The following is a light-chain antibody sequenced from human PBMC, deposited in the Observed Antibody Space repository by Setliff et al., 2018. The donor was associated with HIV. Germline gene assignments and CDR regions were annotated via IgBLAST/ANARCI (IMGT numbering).Light chain of an antibody. CDR1: SSDIGSYNL. CDR3: CSHTGDSALNV. J-gene: IGLJ1*01. CDR2: EVN. V-gene: IGLV2-23*02. Sequence: QSALAQPASVSGSPGQSITISCTGASSDIGSYNLVSWYQHHPGGAPKLIIYEVNRRPSEVSARFSGSKSGNTVSLTISDLQADDEADYYCCSHTGDSALNVFGSGTKVTVL.